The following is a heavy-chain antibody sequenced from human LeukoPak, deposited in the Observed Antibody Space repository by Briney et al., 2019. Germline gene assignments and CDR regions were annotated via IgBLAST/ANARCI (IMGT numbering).Heavy chain of an antibody. V-gene: IGHV4-59*08. CDR3: ARQSEYYGMGV. CDR1: GGSISSYY. J-gene: IGHJ6*02. Sequence: SETLSLTCTVSGGSISSYYWSWIRQPPGKGLEWIGYIYYSGSTNYNPSLKSRVTISVDTSKNQFSLKLSSVTAADTAVYYCARQSEYYGMGVWGQGTTVTVSS. CDR2: IYYSGST.